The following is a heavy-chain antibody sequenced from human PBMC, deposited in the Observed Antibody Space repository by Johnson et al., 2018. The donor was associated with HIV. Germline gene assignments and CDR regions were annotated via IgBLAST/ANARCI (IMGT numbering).Heavy chain of an antibody. V-gene: IGHV3-15*01. D-gene: IGHD3-22*01. J-gene: IGHJ3*02. Sequence: VQLVESGGGLVKPGGSLRLSCAASGFTFSNAWMSWVRQAPGKGLEWVGRIKSKTDGGTTDYAAPVQGRFTISSDDSKNTLYLQMNSLKTEDTAVYYCTTETYYYYSSGYYYGHAFDIWGQGRMVTVSS. CDR1: GFTFSNAW. CDR3: TTETYYYYSSGYYYGHAFDI. CDR2: IKSKTDGGTT.